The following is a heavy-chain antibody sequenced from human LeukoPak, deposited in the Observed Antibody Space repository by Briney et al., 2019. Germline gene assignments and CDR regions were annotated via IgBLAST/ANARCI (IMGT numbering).Heavy chain of an antibody. Sequence: SQTLSLTCTVSGYSISSGYYWGWIRQPPGKGLEWIGSIYHSGSTYYNPSLKSRVTISVDTSKNQFSLKLSSATAADTAVYYCARDKGPSTVTTDGFDYWGQGTLVTVSS. D-gene: IGHD4-17*01. V-gene: IGHV4-38-2*02. CDR1: GYSISSGYY. CDR3: ARDKGPSTVTTDGFDY. CDR2: IYHSGST. J-gene: IGHJ4*02.